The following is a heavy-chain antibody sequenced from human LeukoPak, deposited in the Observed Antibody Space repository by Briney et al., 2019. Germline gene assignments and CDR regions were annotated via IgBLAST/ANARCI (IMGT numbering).Heavy chain of an antibody. D-gene: IGHD3-10*01. Sequence: PGGSLRLSCAASGFTFSSYAMSWVRQAPGKGLEWVSAISGSGGSTYYADSVKGRFTISRDNSKNTLYLQMNSLRAEDTAVYYCAKVPLRVRGVWHYYGMDVWGQGTTVTVSS. V-gene: IGHV3-23*01. CDR2: ISGSGGST. CDR1: GFTFSSYA. J-gene: IGHJ6*02. CDR3: AKVPLRVRGVWHYYGMDV.